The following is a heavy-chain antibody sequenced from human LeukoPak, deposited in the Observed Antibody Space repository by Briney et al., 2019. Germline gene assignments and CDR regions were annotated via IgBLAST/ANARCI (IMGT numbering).Heavy chain of an antibody. Sequence: GGSLRLSWAASGFTFSSYAMHWVRQAPGKGLEWVAVISYDGSNKYYADSVKGRFTISRDNSKNTLYLQMNSLRAEDTAVYYCARDQGAYYYDSSGAHYYYYGMDVWGQGTTVTVSS. CDR1: GFTFSSYA. CDR3: ARDQGAYYYDSSGAHYYYYGMDV. V-gene: IGHV3-30-3*01. D-gene: IGHD3-22*01. J-gene: IGHJ6*02. CDR2: ISYDGSNK.